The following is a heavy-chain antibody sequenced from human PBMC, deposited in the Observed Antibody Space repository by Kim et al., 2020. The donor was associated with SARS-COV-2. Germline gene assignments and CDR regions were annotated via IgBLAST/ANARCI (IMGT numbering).Heavy chain of an antibody. D-gene: IGHD3-3*01. CDR3: ARDMLHSDYDFWSGPTDAFDI. J-gene: IGHJ3*02. V-gene: IGHV1-2*02. CDR1: GYTFTGYY. CDR2: INPNSGGT. Sequence: ASVKVSCKASGYTFTGYYMHWVRQAPGQGLEWMGWINPNSGGTNYAQKFQGRVTMTRDTSISTAYMELSRLRSDDTAVYYCARDMLHSDYDFWSGPTDAFDIWGQGTMVTVSS.